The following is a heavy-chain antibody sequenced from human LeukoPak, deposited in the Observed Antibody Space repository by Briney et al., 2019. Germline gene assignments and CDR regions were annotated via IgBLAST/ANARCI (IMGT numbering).Heavy chain of an antibody. CDR2: MNPNSANT. Sequence: ASVKVSCKASGYTFTSYDINWVRQATGQGLEWMGWMNPNSANTDYAQKFQGRVTMTRNTSISTAYMELSSLRSEDTAVYYCAKSRSLGLQYFDTWGQGTLATVSS. V-gene: IGHV1-8*01. D-gene: IGHD4-11*01. J-gene: IGHJ4*02. CDR1: GYTFTSYD. CDR3: AKSRSLGLQYFDT.